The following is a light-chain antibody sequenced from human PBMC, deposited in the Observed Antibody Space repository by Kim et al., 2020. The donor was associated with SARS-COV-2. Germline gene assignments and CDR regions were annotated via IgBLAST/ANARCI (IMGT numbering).Light chain of an antibody. Sequence: SQGERATHACRASQSLSYNYLAWYQQKPGQAPRPLTHGASSRANGVPDRFSGSGSGTDFTLTISRLEPEDFAVYYWHKYGGSPPHTFGQGTKLEI. J-gene: IGKJ2*01. CDR3: HKYGGSPPHT. CDR2: GAS. CDR1: QSLSYNY. V-gene: IGKV3-20*01.